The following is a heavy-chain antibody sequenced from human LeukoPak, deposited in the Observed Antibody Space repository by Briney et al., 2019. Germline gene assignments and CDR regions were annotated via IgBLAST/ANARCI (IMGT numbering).Heavy chain of an antibody. CDR1: GFTFSSYS. V-gene: IGHV3-21*01. CDR2: ISSSSSYI. D-gene: IGHD3-22*01. CDR3: ARTDFAYDSSGSPGN. J-gene: IGHJ4*02. Sequence: NAGGSLRLSCAASGFTFSSYSMNWVRQAPGKGLEWVSSISSSSSYIYYADSVKGRFTISRDNAKNSLYLQMNSLRAEDTAVYYCARTDFAYDSSGSPGNWGQGTLVTVSS.